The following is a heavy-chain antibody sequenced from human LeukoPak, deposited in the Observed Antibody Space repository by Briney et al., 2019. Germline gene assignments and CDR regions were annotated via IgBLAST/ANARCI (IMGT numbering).Heavy chain of an antibody. J-gene: IGHJ5*02. CDR2: IYTSGST. V-gene: IGHV4-4*07. Sequence: KPSKTLSLTCTVSGGSISSYYWSWIRQPAGKGLEWIGRIYTSGSTNYNPSLKSRVTMSVDTSKNQFSLKLSSVTAADTAVYYCARNDFWSGRPGEWFDPWGQGTLVTVSS. CDR3: ARNDFWSGRPGEWFDP. CDR1: GGSISSYY. D-gene: IGHD3-3*01.